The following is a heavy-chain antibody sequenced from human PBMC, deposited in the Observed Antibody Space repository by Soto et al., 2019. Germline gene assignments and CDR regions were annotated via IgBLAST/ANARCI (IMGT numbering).Heavy chain of an antibody. CDR2: ISAYNGNT. D-gene: IGHD4-17*01. J-gene: IGHJ6*02. Sequence: ASVKVSCKASGYTFTSYGISWVRQAPGQGLEWMGWISAYNGNTNYAQKLQGRVTMTTDTSTSTAYMELRSLRSDDTAVYYCARAASYGDRNDYYYYYGMDVWGQGTTVTISS. CDR3: ARAASYGDRNDYYYYYGMDV. V-gene: IGHV1-18*01. CDR1: GYTFTSYG.